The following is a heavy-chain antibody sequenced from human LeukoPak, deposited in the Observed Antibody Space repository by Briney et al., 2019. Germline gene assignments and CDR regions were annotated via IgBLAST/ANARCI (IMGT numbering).Heavy chain of an antibody. V-gene: IGHV3-30*04. CDR3: AKAPVTTCRGAYRYPFDY. Sequence: GGSLRLSCAASGFTFSSYAMHWVRQAPGKGLEWVAVISYDGSNKYYADSVKGRFTISRDSSKNTLFLQMNRLRPEDAAVYYCAKAPVTTCRGAYRYPFDYWGQGTLVTVSS. J-gene: IGHJ4*02. CDR2: ISYDGSNK. CDR1: GFTFSSYA. D-gene: IGHD2-15*01.